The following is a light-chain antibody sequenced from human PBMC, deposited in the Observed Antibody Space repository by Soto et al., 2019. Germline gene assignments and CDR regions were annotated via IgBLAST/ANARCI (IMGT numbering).Light chain of an antibody. V-gene: IGKV3-20*01. J-gene: IGKJ2*03. CDR3: QRDS. CDR2: ATS. CDR1: QPVTSNN. Sequence: EIVLTQSPGTLSLSPGERATLSCRVSQPVTSNNLGWYQKKPGQAPRLLIYATSGRAAGIPGRFSGSGSGTDFTLTISGLGLEDFAVYYCQRDSFGQGTKMDIK.